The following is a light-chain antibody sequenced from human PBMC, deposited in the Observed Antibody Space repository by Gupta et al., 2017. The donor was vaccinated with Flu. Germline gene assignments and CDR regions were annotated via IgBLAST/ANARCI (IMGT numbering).Light chain of an antibody. CDR3: ATWDDSLNGVV. J-gene: IGLJ2*01. CDR2: FDD. V-gene: IGLV1-36*01. Sequence: RVNISCSGGSYNIGNNAVNWYQQFPGKPPKVLIYFDDLVPSGGSDRFSGSKSGTSASLAISGLQSEDEAVYYCATWDDSLNGVVFGGGTRLTVL. CDR1: SYNIGNNA.